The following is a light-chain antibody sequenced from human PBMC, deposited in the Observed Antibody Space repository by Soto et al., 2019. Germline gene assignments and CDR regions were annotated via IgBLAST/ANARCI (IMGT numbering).Light chain of an antibody. CDR1: QSISTW. CDR3: QQYETYYT. Sequence: DIQMTQSPSTLSASVGDRVTISCRASQSISTWLAWYQQKPGKAPNLLIYKASNLESGVPSRFSGSGSGTDFLLTISGLQRDDFANYYCQQYETYYTFGQGTKVEIK. J-gene: IGKJ2*01. CDR2: KAS. V-gene: IGKV1-5*03.